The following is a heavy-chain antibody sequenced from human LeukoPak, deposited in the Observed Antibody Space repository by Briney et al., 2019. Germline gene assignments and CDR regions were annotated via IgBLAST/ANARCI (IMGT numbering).Heavy chain of an antibody. CDR3: ARPTTVTDYDACDI. Sequence: ASEKVSCKTSGYIFTDYYMHWVRQAPGQGLEWMGWINLNSGGTNYVQKFQGRVTMTRDTSITTAYMELSSLRADDTAVYYCARPTTVTDYDACDIWGQGTMVTVSS. D-gene: IGHD4-17*01. CDR2: INLNSGGT. J-gene: IGHJ3*02. CDR1: GYIFTDYY. V-gene: IGHV1-2*02.